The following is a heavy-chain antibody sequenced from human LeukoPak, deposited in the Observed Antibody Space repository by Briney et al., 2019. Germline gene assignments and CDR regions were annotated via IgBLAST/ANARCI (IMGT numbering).Heavy chain of an antibody. V-gene: IGHV3-48*01. CDR2: ISSSSSII. J-gene: IGHJ4*02. CDR1: GFTFSTYS. CDR3: AKVRDAYNYFDY. Sequence: GGSLRLSCAASGFTFSTYSMNWVRQAPGKGLEWVSYISSSSSIIYYADSVEGRFTISRDNAKNSLILQMNSLRAEDAAVYCCAKVRDAYNYFDYWGQGTLVTVSS. D-gene: IGHD1-14*01.